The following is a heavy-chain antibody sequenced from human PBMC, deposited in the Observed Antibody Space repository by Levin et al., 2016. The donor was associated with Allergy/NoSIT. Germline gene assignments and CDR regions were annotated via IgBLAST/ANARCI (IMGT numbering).Heavy chain of an antibody. CDR3: ARHFLDFVVLPATNWLDS. CDR1: GGSISTETYY. D-gene: IGHD2-2*03. Sequence: SETLSLTCTVSGGSISTETYYWGWVRQPPGKGLEWIGSISYSGVTYYNASLKSRFNLFVDTSKNQFSLALSSVTAADTAVYYCARHFLDFVVLPATNWLDSWGQGTLVTVSS. CDR2: ISYSGVT. V-gene: IGHV4-39*01. J-gene: IGHJ5*01.